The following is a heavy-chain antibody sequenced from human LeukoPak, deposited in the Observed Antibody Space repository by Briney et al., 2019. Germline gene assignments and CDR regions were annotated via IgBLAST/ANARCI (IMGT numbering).Heavy chain of an antibody. CDR1: GFTFSSYA. CDR3: AREVAHCGGDCYSHFDY. V-gene: IGHV3-30-3*01. J-gene: IGHJ4*02. Sequence: GGSLRLSCAASGFTFSSYAMHWVRQAPGKGLEWVAVISYDGSNKYYADSVKGRFTISRDNSKNTLYLQMNSLRAEDTAVYYCAREVAHCGGDCYSHFDYWAREPWSPSPQ. D-gene: IGHD2-21*02. CDR2: ISYDGSNK.